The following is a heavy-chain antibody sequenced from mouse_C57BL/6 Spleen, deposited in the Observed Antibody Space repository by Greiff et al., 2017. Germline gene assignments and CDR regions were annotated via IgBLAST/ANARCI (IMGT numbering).Heavy chain of an antibody. J-gene: IGHJ4*01. CDR3: ARTGLRGYYYAMDY. CDR2: ISSGSSTI. CDR1: GFTFSDYG. Sequence: EVNLVESGGGLVKPGGSLKLSCAASGFTFSDYGMHWVRQAPEKGLEWVAYISSGSSTIYYADTVKGRFTISRDNAKNTLFLQMTSLRSEDTAMYYCARTGLRGYYYAMDYWGQGTSVTVSS. D-gene: IGHD2-4*01. V-gene: IGHV5-17*01.